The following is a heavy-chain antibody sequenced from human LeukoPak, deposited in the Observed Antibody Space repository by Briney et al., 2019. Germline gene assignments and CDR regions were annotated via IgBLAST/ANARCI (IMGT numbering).Heavy chain of an antibody. CDR3: GGEPRLLDV. CDR1: GGSITSSY. J-gene: IGHJ6*04. Sequence: SSETLSLTCTVSGGSITSSYWSWFRQPPGGELESIGYIYYSGITKSNPSLESRVTISVDTSKNQLSLKLSFVTAADTATYYCGGEPRLLDVWGKGITVTVSS. D-gene: IGHD2-15*01. V-gene: IGHV4-59*01. CDR2: IYYSGIT.